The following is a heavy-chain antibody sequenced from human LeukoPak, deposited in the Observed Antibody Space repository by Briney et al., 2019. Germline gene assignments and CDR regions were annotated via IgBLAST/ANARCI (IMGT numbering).Heavy chain of an antibody. V-gene: IGHV1-2*02. CDR3: ARETVPAIAAPRGLNY. CDR1: GYTFTDYY. D-gene: IGHD6-13*01. Sequence: ASVKVSCKASGYTFTDYYIHWVRQAPGQGLEWMGWINPNSGDTNYAQKFQGRVTMTRDTSISPAYMELSRLRSDDTAVYYCARETVPAIAAPRGLNYWGQGTLVTVSS. CDR2: INPNSGDT. J-gene: IGHJ4*02.